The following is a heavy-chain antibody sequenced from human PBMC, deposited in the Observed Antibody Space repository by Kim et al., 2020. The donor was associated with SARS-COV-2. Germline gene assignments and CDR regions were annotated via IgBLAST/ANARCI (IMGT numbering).Heavy chain of an antibody. Sequence: GGSLRLSCAASGFTVSTNYMNWVRQAPGKGLEWVSVIYNVGTTSYADSVKGRFTISRDNSKDTLYLQMNSLRAEDPAVYYCVRDGGSFWFDPWGQGTLVTVSS. D-gene: IGHD3-16*02. J-gene: IGHJ5*02. V-gene: IGHV3-66*02. CDR3: VRDGGSFWFDP. CDR2: IYNVGTT. CDR1: GFTVSTNY.